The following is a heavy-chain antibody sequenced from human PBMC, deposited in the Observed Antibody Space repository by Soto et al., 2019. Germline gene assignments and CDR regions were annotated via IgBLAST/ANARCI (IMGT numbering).Heavy chain of an antibody. CDR2: IYWDDDK. J-gene: IGHJ4*02. V-gene: IGHV2-5*02. Sequence: QITLKESGPTLVKPTQTLTLTCTFSGFSLTGSGVGVGWIRQPPGKALEWLALIYWDDDKRYSPFLKSRLTITKDTSKNQVALTVTNMDPVDTATYYCARFLWSDTSLYSFDYWGQGTLVTVSS. CDR1: GFSLTGSGVG. CDR3: ARFLWSDTSLYSFDY. D-gene: IGHD3-3*01.